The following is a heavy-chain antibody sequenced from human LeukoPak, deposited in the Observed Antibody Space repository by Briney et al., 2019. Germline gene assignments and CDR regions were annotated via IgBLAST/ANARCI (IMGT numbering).Heavy chain of an antibody. D-gene: IGHD2-15*01. CDR2: ITDSGINT. V-gene: IGHV3-23*01. CDR3: AKGTLGSCSGASCYPLDY. CDR1: GFTFSSYA. Sequence: QPGGSLRLSCAASGFTFSSYAMAWVRQAPVKGLEWVSVITDSGINTYYTDSVKGRFTISRDNSKNTLYLQMNSLRAEDTGVYYGAKGTLGSCSGASCYPLDYWGQGTLVSVSS. J-gene: IGHJ4*02.